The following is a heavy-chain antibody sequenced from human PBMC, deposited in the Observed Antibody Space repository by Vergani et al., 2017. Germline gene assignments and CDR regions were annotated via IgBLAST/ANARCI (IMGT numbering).Heavy chain of an antibody. Sequence: QVQLVQSGAEVKKPGASVKVSCKASGYTFTSYGISWVRQAPGQGLEWMGWISAYNGNTNYAQKLQGRDTMTTDTSTSTAYMELRSLRSDDTAVYYCARAPTGSPSSYYCYGMDVWGQGTTVTVSS. J-gene: IGHJ6*02. CDR2: ISAYNGNT. D-gene: IGHD1-1*01. V-gene: IGHV1-18*04. CDR1: GYTFTSYG. CDR3: ARAPTGSPSSYYCYGMDV.